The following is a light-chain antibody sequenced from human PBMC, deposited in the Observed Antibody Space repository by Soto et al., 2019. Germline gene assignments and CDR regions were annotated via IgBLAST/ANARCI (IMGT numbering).Light chain of an antibody. J-gene: IGLJ2*01. V-gene: IGLV1-44*01. Sequence: QAVLTQPPSASGTPGQRVTISCSGSSSSIGSNTVNWYQQLPGTAPKLLIYNNDQRPSGVPDRFSGSKSGTSASLAISGLQSEDEADYYCAAWDDSLSGVVFGGGTKLTVL. CDR3: AAWDDSLSGVV. CDR2: NND. CDR1: SSSIGSNT.